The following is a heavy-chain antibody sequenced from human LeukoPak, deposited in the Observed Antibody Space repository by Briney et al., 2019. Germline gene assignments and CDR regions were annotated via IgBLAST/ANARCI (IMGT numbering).Heavy chain of an antibody. CDR3: AKDYYYESSGGFDY. V-gene: IGHV3-48*02. J-gene: IGHJ4*02. CDR1: GFTFSDYS. Sequence: PGGSLRLSCAASGFTFSDYSMNWVRQAPGKGLEWVSYIFTTGSSTLYADSVRGRFAISRDNAKSFLYLQMNSLRDEDTAIYYCAKDYYYESSGGFDYWGQGSLVTVSS. D-gene: IGHD3-22*01. CDR2: IFTTGSST.